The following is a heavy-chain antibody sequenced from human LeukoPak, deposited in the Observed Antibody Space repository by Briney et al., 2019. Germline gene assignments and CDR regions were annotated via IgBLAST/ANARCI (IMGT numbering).Heavy chain of an antibody. Sequence: ASVKVSCKASGYTFTSYGISWVRQAPGQGLEWMGWISAYNGNTNYAQKLQGRVTMTTDTSTSTAYMELRSLRSDDTAVYYCARDNWVYDYDNSGYYHFDYWGQGTLVTVSS. D-gene: IGHD3-22*01. J-gene: IGHJ4*02. CDR3: ARDNWVYDYDNSGYYHFDY. CDR1: GYTFTSYG. V-gene: IGHV1-18*01. CDR2: ISAYNGNT.